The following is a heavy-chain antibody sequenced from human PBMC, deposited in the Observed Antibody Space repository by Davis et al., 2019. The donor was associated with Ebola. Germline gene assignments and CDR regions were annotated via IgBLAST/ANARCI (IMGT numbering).Heavy chain of an antibody. D-gene: IGHD3-10*01. CDR2: IYYSGST. J-gene: IGHJ4*02. CDR1: GGSISSYY. V-gene: IGHV4-39*07. CDR3: ARGRARCDY. Sequence: SETLSLTCTVSGGSISSYYWSWIRQPPGKGLEWIGSIYYSGSTYYNPSLKSRVTISVDTSKNQFSLKLSSVTAADTAVYYCARGRARCDYWGQGTLVTVSS.